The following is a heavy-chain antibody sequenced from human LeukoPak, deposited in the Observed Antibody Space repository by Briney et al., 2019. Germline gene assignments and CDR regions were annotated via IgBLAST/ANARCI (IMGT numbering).Heavy chain of an antibody. V-gene: IGHV4-38-2*02. CDR3: ARVYGSGSYYNDYYYYYMDV. Sequence: SETLSLTCTVSGYSISSDYYWGWIRQPPGKGLEWIGSIYYSGSTYYNPSLESRVTISVDTSKNQFSLKLSSVTAADTAVYYCARVYGSGSYYNDYYYYYMDVWGKGTTVTISS. CDR1: GYSISSDYY. D-gene: IGHD3-10*01. CDR2: IYYSGST. J-gene: IGHJ6*03.